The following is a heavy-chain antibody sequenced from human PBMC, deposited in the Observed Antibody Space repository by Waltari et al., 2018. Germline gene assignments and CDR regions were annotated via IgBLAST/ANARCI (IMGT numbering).Heavy chain of an antibody. Sequence: QVQLQESGPGLVKPSQTLSLTCTVSGGSISSGSYYWSWIRQPAGKGPEWIGYIYTSGSTNYNPSLKSRVTISVDTSKNQFSLKLSSVTAADTAVYYCARERQQLVGNWFDPWGQGTLVTVSS. D-gene: IGHD6-13*01. CDR1: GGSISSGSYY. V-gene: IGHV4-61*09. CDR3: ARERQQLVGNWFDP. J-gene: IGHJ5*02. CDR2: IYTSGST.